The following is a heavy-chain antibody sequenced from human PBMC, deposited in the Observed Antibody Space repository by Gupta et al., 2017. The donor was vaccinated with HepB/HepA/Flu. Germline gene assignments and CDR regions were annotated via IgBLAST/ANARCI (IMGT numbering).Heavy chain of an antibody. CDR3: ATNKHSDHPRLHYMDV. CDR1: GGSISGRV. V-gene: IGHV1-69*01. D-gene: IGHD2-21*02. Sequence: QVQLVQSGAEVRKPGSSVKVSCKASGGSISGRVFNWVRQAPGQGLEWMGGFIPLFGTTNYRQRFQGRVTIIADEFRGTVHMELSNLRIEDTAVYFCATNKHSDHPRLHYMDVWGNGTTVTVSS. CDR2: FIPLFGTT. J-gene: IGHJ6*03.